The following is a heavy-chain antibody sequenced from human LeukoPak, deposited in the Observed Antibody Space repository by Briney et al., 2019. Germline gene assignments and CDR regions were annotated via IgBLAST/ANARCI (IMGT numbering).Heavy chain of an antibody. CDR3: ARDPSLAAAGPTVAGAFDI. CDR2: IYHSGST. CDR1: GGSISSSNW. Sequence: SGTLSLTCAVSGGSISSSNWWSWVRQPPGKGLEWIGEIYHSGSTNYNPSLKSRVTISVDKSKNQFSLKLSSVTAADTAVYYCARDPSLAAAGPTVAGAFDIWGQGTMVTVSS. J-gene: IGHJ3*02. V-gene: IGHV4-4*02. D-gene: IGHD6-13*01.